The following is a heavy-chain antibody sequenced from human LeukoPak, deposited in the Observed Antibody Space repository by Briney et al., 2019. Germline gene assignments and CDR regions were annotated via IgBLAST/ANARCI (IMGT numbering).Heavy chain of an antibody. J-gene: IGHJ4*02. Sequence: PSETLSLTCTVSGGSISGYYWSWIRQSPGKGLDWIGYIYRGSTNYNPSLKSRVTISVDTSKNQLSLKLTSVTATDTAVYYCARHAAISAAGTAPFDSWGQGTLVTVSS. V-gene: IGHV4-59*08. CDR3: ARHAAISAAGTAPFDS. D-gene: IGHD6-13*01. CDR1: GGSISGYY. CDR2: IYRGST.